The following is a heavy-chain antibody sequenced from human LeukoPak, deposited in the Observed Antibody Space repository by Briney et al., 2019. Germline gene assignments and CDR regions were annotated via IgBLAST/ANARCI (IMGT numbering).Heavy chain of an antibody. D-gene: IGHD2-8*01. CDR3: ARVTSRLGVSDY. Sequence: PSETLSLTCTVSGYSISSGYYWGWIRQPPGKGLEWIGSIYHSGSTYYNPSLKSRVTISVDTSKNQFSLKLRSVTAADTAVYYCARVTSRLGVSDYWGQGSLVTVSS. CDR1: GYSISSGYY. CDR2: IYHSGST. V-gene: IGHV4-38-2*02. J-gene: IGHJ4*02.